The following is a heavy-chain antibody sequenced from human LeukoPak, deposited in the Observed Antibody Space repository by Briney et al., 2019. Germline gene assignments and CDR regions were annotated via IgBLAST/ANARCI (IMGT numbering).Heavy chain of an antibody. CDR1: GFTFSNSW. CDR3: AMMRSSSLVY. CDR2: IKQDGSEK. Sequence: GGSLRLSCADPGFTFSNSWMSWVRQAPGKGLEWVAKIKQDGSEKYYVDSVKGRFAISRDNAKNSLYLQMDSLRAEDTAVYYCAMMRSSSLVYCGQGTLVTVSS. V-gene: IGHV3-7*02. J-gene: IGHJ4*02. D-gene: IGHD2-2*01.